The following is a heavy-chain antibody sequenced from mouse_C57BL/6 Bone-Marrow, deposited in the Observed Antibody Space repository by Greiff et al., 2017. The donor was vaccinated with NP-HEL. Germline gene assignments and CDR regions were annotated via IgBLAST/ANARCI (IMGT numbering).Heavy chain of an antibody. CDR2: SRNKANDYTT. V-gene: IGHV7-1*01. D-gene: IGHD2-10*01. J-gene: IGHJ4*01. CDR3: ARDATYYGNYDAMDY. CDR1: GFTFSDFY. Sequence: EVQRVESGGGLVQSGRSLRLSCATSGFTFSDFYMEWVRQAPGKGLEWIAASRNKANDYTTEYSASVKGRFIVSRDTSQSILYLQMKALRAEDTAIYYCARDATYYGNYDAMDYWGQGTSVTVSS.